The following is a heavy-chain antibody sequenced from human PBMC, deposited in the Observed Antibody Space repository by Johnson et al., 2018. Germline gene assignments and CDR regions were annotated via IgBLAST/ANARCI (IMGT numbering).Heavy chain of an antibody. J-gene: IGHJ3*02. V-gene: IGHV1-8*01. CDR2: MNPNSGNT. CDR3: SRRKNGDDDAFDI. Sequence: QVQLVESGAEVKKPGASVKVSCKASGYTFTSYDINWVRQATGQGLEWMGWMNPNSGNTGYAQKFQGRVTMTRNTSISTAYMALRSLRSGDTAVYDRSRRKNGDDDAFDIWGQGTTVTVSS. CDR1: GYTFTSYD. D-gene: IGHD4-17*01.